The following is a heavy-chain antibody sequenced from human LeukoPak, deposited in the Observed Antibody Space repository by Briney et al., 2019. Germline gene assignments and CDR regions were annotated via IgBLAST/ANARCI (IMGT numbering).Heavy chain of an antibody. J-gene: IGHJ4*02. CDR3: ARVLDSPNASHLEY. CDR1: GISFSAYY. CDR2: IFYNGHT. D-gene: IGHD3-9*01. Sequence: SETLSLTCSVSGISFSAYYWTWIRQPPGKGLEVLGYIFYNGHTKHNPSLTGRVPFSIDTSQNRFALDLRSAPPVDTRRYSCARVLDSPNASHLEYWGQGAL. V-gene: IGHV4-59*01.